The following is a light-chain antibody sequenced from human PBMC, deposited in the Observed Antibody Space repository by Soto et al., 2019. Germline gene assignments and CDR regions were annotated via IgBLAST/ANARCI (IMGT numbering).Light chain of an antibody. CDR3: QQYNNWPPWT. V-gene: IGKV3-15*01. Sequence: EIVMTQSPATLSVSPGERAPLSCRASQSVSSNLAWYQQKPGQAPRLLIYGASTRAIGIPARFSGSGSGTEFTLTISSLQSEDFAVYYCQQYNNWPPWTFGQGTKVDIK. CDR2: GAS. CDR1: QSVSSN. J-gene: IGKJ1*01.